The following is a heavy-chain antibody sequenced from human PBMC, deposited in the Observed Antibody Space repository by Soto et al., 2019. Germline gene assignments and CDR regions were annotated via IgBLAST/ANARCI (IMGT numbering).Heavy chain of an antibody. V-gene: IGHV3-48*03. CDR2: ISSSGSTI. CDR3: ARGYYDSSGYYLY. CDR1: GFTFSSYE. D-gene: IGHD3-22*01. Sequence: GGSLRLSCAASGFTFSSYEMNWVRQAPGKGLEWVSYISSSGSTIYYADSVKGRFTISRDNAKNSLYLQMNSLRAEDTAVYYCARGYYDSSGYYLYWGQGTLVTVSS. J-gene: IGHJ4*02.